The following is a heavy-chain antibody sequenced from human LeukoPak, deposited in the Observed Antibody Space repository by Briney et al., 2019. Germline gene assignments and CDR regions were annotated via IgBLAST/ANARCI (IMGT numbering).Heavy chain of an antibody. D-gene: IGHD4-17*01. Sequence: ASVKVSCKASGYTFTGYYIHWVRQAPGQGLEWMGWVNTNSGDTNYPQKFQGRVTMIRDTSITTAYMELTGLRSDDTAVYYCARDPGVRGTTYWYFVLWGRGTLVTVSS. CDR1: GYTFTGYY. J-gene: IGHJ2*01. CDR3: ARDPGVRGTTYWYFVL. V-gene: IGHV1-2*02. CDR2: VNTNSGDT.